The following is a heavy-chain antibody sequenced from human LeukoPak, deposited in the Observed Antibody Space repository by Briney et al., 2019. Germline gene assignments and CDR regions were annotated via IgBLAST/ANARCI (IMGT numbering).Heavy chain of an antibody. D-gene: IGHD6-19*01. CDR1: GGSFSGYY. J-gene: IGHJ4*02. Sequence: PSETLSLTCAVYGGSFSGYYWSWIRQPPGKGLEWIGEINHSGSTNYNPSLKSRVTISVDTSKNQFSLKLSSVTAADTAVYYCARHIREYRSGWYGFGYWGQGTLVTVSS. V-gene: IGHV4-34*01. CDR3: ARHIREYRSGWYGFGY. CDR2: INHSGST.